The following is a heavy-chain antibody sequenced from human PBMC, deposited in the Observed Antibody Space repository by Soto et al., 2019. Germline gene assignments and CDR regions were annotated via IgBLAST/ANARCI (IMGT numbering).Heavy chain of an antibody. J-gene: IGHJ6*02. V-gene: IGHV3-23*01. D-gene: IGHD2-2*02. CDR3: ARGDCSAAGCYIHYYYGMDV. CDR1: GFTFRNYA. Sequence: GGSLRLSCAAAGFTFRNYAMSWVRQAPGKGLEWVSAIDRSGGTSYYADSVKGRFTISRDNAKNTLYLQMNSLRADDTAVYYCARGDCSAAGCYIHYYYGMDVWGQGTTVTVSS. CDR2: IDRSGGTS.